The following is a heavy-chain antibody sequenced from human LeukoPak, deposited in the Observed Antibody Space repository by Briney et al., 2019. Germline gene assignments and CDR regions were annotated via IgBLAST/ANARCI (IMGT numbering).Heavy chain of an antibody. CDR3: ARIKSYYDSSGYSEAFDI. Sequence: SGPALVKPTQTLTLTCTFSGFSLSTHGMRVGWIRQPPGKALEWLSRIDWDDDKFYTTSLKTRLTISKDTSKNQVVLTMTNMDPVDTATYYCARIKSYYDSSGYSEAFDIWGQGTMVTVSS. CDR2: IDWDDDK. D-gene: IGHD3-22*01. J-gene: IGHJ3*02. V-gene: IGHV2-70*04. CDR1: GFSLSTHGMR.